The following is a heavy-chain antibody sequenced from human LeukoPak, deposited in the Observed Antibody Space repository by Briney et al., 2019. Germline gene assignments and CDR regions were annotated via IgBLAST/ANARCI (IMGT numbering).Heavy chain of an antibody. CDR3: ARQEELGYCSGGSCYRNDAFDI. V-gene: IGHV4-39*01. CDR1: GGSISSSSYY. J-gene: IGHJ3*02. Sequence: PSETLSLTCTVSGGSISSSSYYWGWIRQPPGKGLEWIGSIYYSGSTYYNPSLKSRVTISVDTSKNQFSLELSSVTAAGTAVYYCARQEELGYCSGGSCYRNDAFDIWGQGTMVTVSS. D-gene: IGHD2-15*01. CDR2: IYYSGST.